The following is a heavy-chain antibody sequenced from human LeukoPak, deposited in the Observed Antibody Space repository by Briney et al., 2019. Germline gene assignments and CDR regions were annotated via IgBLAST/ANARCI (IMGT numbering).Heavy chain of an antibody. J-gene: IGHJ4*02. CDR1: GFTFSRYD. V-gene: IGHV3-23*01. Sequence: GGSLRLSCAVSGFTFSRYDMSWVRQAPGKGLKWVSGISGSGGSTYYADSVKGRFTISRDNSKNTLYLQMNSLRAEDTAVYYCAKTIARSRDYFDYWGQGTLVTVSS. CDR2: ISGSGGST. CDR3: AKTIARSRDYFDY. D-gene: IGHD5-24*01.